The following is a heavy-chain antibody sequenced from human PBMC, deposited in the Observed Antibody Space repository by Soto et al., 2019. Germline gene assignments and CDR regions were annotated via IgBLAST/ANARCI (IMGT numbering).Heavy chain of an antibody. CDR2: INAGNGNT. CDR1: GYIFTTYA. V-gene: IGHV1-3*01. Sequence: GASVKVSCKTSGYIFTTYAMHWVRQAPGQRPEWMGWINAGNGNTKYSQKFQDRVTITRDTSATTAYMELSSLKFEDTAVYYCARSAVVPPRPTFFCSRVEVEVNWFDSWGQGTLVTGSS. J-gene: IGHJ5*01. D-gene: IGHD2-15*01. CDR3: ARSAVVPPRPTFFCSRVEVEVNWFDS.